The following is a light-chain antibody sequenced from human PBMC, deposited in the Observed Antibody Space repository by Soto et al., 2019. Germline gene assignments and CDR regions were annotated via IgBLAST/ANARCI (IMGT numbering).Light chain of an antibody. J-gene: IGKJ1*01. CDR1: QSVLYSSNNKNY. CDR2: WAS. Sequence: DIVMTQSPDSLAVSLGERATINCKSSQSVLYSSNNKNYLAWYQQKPGQPPKSLIYWASTRESGVPDRFSGAGSGTDFTLTISSLQAEDVEVYYCQQYYSTSQTLGQGTKVDIK. V-gene: IGKV4-1*01. CDR3: QQYYSTSQT.